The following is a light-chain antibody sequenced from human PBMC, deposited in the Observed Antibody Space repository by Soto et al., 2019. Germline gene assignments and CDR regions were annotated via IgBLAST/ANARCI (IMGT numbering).Light chain of an antibody. V-gene: IGKV3-11*01. CDR2: GAS. J-gene: IGKJ5*01. Sequence: EIVLTQSPATRSLSRLGIARLSFMASQSVSSYLAWYQQKPGQAPRLLIYGASTRATGIPARFSGSGSGTEFTLTISGLEPEDFSVYYCQQRDKWPITFGQGTRLEIK. CDR3: QQRDKWPIT. CDR1: QSVSSY.